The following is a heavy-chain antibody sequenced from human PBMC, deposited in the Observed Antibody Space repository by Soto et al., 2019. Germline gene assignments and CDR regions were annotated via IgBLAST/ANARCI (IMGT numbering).Heavy chain of an antibody. J-gene: IGHJ5*01. CDR2: SNHCGGT. V-gene: IGHV4-34*01. CDR3: GRGTTQCDFWSGYRNHPNGLDA. CDR1: GGSFSGYY. D-gene: IGHD3-3*01. Sequence: SETLSFTCALYGGSFSGYYWSWIRQPPGKGLEWIGDSNHCGGTNYNPSLTWRASISVDPSQSQFSRMLSTVTAAATAVYYCGRGTTQCDFWSGYRNHPNGLDAWGNGTLGAVAA.